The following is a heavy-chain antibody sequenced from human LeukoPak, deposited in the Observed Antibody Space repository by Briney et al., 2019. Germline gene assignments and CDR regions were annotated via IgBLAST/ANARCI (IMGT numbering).Heavy chain of an antibody. CDR3: TRPAGDYARGGFDI. CDR1: GFTFSSYW. J-gene: IGHJ3*02. Sequence: GGSLRLSCAASGFTFSSYWMHWVRQAPGKGLVWVSRINSDGSSTSYADSVKGRFTISRDNAKNTLYLQMNSLRAEDTAMYYCTRPAGDYARGGFDIWGQGTLVTVSS. D-gene: IGHD4-17*01. CDR2: INSDGSST. V-gene: IGHV3-74*01.